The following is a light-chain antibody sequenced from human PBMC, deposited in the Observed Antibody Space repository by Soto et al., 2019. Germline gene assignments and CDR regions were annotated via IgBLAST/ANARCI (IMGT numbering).Light chain of an antibody. J-gene: IGLJ1*01. Sequence: QSVLTQPPSASGSPGQSVTISCTGTSSDVGAYNYVSWYQQHPGKAPKLILYEVNQRPSGVPDRFSGSKSGNTASLTVSGLQAEDEADYYCSSFVASNNLRVFGTGTKV. V-gene: IGLV2-8*01. CDR1: SSDVGAYNY. CDR2: EVN. CDR3: SSFVASNNLRV.